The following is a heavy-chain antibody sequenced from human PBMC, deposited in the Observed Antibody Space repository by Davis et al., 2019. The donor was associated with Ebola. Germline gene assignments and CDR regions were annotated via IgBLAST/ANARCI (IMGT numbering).Heavy chain of an antibody. J-gene: IGHJ4*02. CDR3: ALTYYYDSRGYFDF. V-gene: IGHV1-46*01. D-gene: IGHD3-22*01. CDR2: LNPSSGNT. CDR1: RYTLTGNF. Sequence: SVTVSCMAPRYTLTGNFIHWVRQAPGQGLQWMGLLNPSSGNTNFAQKFQGRVTMTRDTSTSTAYMELRSLRSEDTAIYYCALTYYYDSRGYFDFWGQGTLATVSS.